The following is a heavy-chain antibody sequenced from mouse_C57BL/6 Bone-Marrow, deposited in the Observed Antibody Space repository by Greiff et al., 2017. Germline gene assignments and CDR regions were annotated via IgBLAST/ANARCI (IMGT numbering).Heavy chain of an antibody. J-gene: IGHJ1*03. CDR3: AREDYGYTFDV. V-gene: IGHV1-50*01. CDR2: IDPSDSYT. D-gene: IGHD1-1*01. CDR1: GYTFTSYW. Sequence: QVQLQQSGAELVKPGASVKLSCKASGYTFTSYWMQWVKQRPGQGLEWIGDIDPSDSYTNYNQKFKGKATLTVDTSSSTAYMQLSSLTSEDSAVYYCAREDYGYTFDVWGTGTTVTVSS.